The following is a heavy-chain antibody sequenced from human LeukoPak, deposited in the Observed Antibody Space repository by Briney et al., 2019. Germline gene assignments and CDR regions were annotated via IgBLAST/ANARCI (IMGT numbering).Heavy chain of an antibody. V-gene: IGHV3-30*18. CDR3: AKDPRSLEEGAFDI. D-gene: IGHD1-1*01. Sequence: GGSLRLSCAASGFTFSIYGMHWVRQAPGKGLEWVAVISYDGSNKYYADSVKGRFTISRDNSKNTLYLQMNSLRAEDTAVYYCAKDPRSLEEGAFDIWGQGTMVTVSS. CDR1: GFTFSIYG. J-gene: IGHJ3*02. CDR2: ISYDGSNK.